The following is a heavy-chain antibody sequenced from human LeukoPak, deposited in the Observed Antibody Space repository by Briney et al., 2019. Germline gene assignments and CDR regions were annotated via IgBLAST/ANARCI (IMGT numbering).Heavy chain of an antibody. Sequence: PGGSLRLSCAASEFXSSSYNMNWVRQAPGKGLQWVSSISGSSIYMYYADSVKGRFTISRDNAENSLYLQMNSLRAEDTAVYFCARDSGDGSGTYYPYGMDVWGQGTSVTVSS. CDR2: ISGSSIYM. CDR3: ARDSGDGSGTYYPYGMDV. CDR1: EFXSSSYN. V-gene: IGHV3-21*01. J-gene: IGHJ6*02. D-gene: IGHD3-10*01.